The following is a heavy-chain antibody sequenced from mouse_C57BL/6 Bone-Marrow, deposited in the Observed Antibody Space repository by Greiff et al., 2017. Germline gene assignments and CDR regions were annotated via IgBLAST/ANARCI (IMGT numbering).Heavy chain of an antibody. D-gene: IGHD2-2*01. Sequence: EVMLVESGGDLVKPGGSLKLSCAASGFTFSSYGMSWVRQTPDKRLEWVATISSGGSYTYYPDSVKGRFTISRDNAKNTLYLQMSSLKSEDTAMYYWARRGGYDEGFAYWGQGTLVTVSA. J-gene: IGHJ3*01. CDR1: GFTFSSYG. CDR2: ISSGGSYT. V-gene: IGHV5-6*02. CDR3: ARRGGYDEGFAY.